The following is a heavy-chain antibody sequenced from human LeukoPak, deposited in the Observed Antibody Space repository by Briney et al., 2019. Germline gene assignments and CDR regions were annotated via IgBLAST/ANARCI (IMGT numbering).Heavy chain of an antibody. D-gene: IGHD6-19*01. CDR3: ARHRYSSGWPPEGAFDI. J-gene: IGHJ3*02. V-gene: IGHV4-28*05. CDR1: GYSISSSNW. Sequence: SETLSLTCAVSGYSISSSNWWGWIRQPPGKGLEWIGYIYYSGSIYYNPSLKSRVTISVDTSKNQFSLKLSSVTAADTAVYYCARHRYSSGWPPEGAFDIWGQGTMVTVSS. CDR2: IYYSGSI.